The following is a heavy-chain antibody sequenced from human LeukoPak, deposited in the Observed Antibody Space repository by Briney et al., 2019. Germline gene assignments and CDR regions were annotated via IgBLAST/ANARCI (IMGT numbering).Heavy chain of an antibody. CDR3: ARDLHTAMVH. D-gene: IGHD5-18*01. CDR2: ISSSSSTI. CDR1: GFTFSSYE. J-gene: IGHJ4*02. Sequence: GGSLRLSCAASGFTFSSYEMNWVRQAPGKGLEWVSYISSSSSTIYYADSVKGRFTISRDNAKNSLYLQMNSLRAEDTAVHYCARDLHTAMVHWGQGTLVTVSS. V-gene: IGHV3-48*03.